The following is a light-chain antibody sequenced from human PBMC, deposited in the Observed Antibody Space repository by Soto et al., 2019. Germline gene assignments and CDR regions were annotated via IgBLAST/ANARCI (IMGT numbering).Light chain of an antibody. J-gene: IGKJ4*01. V-gene: IGKV4-1*01. CDR3: QQYYSTPVT. CDR2: WAS. CDR1: QSILYSSNNKNY. Sequence: DIVMTQSPDSLAVSLGERATINCKSSQSILYSSNNKNYLAWYQQKPGQPPKLLIYWASTRESGVPDRFSGSGSWAGFTLTISSLQAEDVAVYYCQQYYSTPVTFGGGTKVEIK.